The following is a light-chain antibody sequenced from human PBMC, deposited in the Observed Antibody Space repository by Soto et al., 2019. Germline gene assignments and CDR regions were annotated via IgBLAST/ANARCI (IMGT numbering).Light chain of an antibody. V-gene: IGKV3-11*01. CDR1: QSVSDY. CDR2: DVS. J-gene: IGKJ5*01. CDR3: QQRNDWQVT. Sequence: EVVLPQSPVTLPLSPGERATLSCMASQSVSDYFAWYQQKPGQAPRLLVYDVSNRATGIPARFSGSGSGTYFTLTISSLEPEDFAVYYCQQRNDWQVTFGQGTRLEIK.